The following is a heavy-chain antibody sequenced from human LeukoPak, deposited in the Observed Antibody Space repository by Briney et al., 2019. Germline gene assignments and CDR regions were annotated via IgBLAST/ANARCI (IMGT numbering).Heavy chain of an antibody. V-gene: IGHV1-69*13. CDR3: ARDSCSSTSCNYYYYYYMDV. CDR2: IIPIFGTA. J-gene: IGHJ6*03. Sequence: RASVKVSCKASGGTFSSYAISWVRQAPGQGLEWMGGIIPIFGTANYAQKFRGRVTITADESTSTAYMELSSLRSEDTAVYYCARDSCSSTSCNYYYYYYMDVWGKGTTVTVSS. CDR1: GGTFSSYA. D-gene: IGHD2-2*01.